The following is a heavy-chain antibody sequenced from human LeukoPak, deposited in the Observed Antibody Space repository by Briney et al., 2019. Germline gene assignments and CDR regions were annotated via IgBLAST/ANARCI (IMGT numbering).Heavy chain of an antibody. CDR3: ARASMVRGGKRTWAYYFDY. V-gene: IGHV1-69*06. Sequence: SVKVSCKASGGTFSNYAISWVRQAPGQGLEWMGGIIPIFGTANYAQKFRGRVTITADKSTRTAYMELSSLRSEDTAVYYCARASMVRGGKRTWAYYFDYWGQGTLVTVSS. CDR1: GGTFSNYA. CDR2: IIPIFGTA. J-gene: IGHJ4*02. D-gene: IGHD3-10*01.